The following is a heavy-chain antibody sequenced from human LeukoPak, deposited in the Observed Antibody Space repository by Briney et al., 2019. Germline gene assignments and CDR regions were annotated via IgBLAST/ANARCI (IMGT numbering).Heavy chain of an antibody. J-gene: IGHJ4*02. Sequence: PSETLSLTCAVYGGSFSGYYWSWIRQPPGKGLESIGEINHSGSTNYNPSLKSRVTISVDTSKNQFSLKLSSVIAADTAVYYCARGAPPYYYDSSGYYPRHPFDYWGQGTLVTVSS. D-gene: IGHD3-22*01. CDR2: INHSGST. V-gene: IGHV4-34*01. CDR3: ARGAPPYYYDSSGYYPRHPFDY. CDR1: GGSFSGYY.